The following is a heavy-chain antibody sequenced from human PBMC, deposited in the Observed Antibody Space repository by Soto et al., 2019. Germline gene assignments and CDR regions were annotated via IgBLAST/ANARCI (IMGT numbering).Heavy chain of an antibody. CDR1: GGTFSSYT. CDR3: AREGVAGGPLRGNWFDP. J-gene: IGHJ5*02. D-gene: IGHD3-3*01. CDR2: IIPILGIA. V-gene: IGHV1-69*02. Sequence: QVQLVQSGAEVKKPGSSVKVSCKASGGTFSSYTISWVRQAPGQGLEWMGRIIPILGIANYAQKFQGRVTITGDKTTSTGYMELSSLGSEDTAVYYCAREGVAGGPLRGNWFDPWGQGTLVTVSS.